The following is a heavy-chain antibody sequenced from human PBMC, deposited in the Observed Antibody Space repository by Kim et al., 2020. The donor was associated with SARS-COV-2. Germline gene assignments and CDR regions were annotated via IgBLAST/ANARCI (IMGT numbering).Heavy chain of an antibody. CDR2: ISSNGGST. CDR1: GFTFSSYA. Sequence: GGSLRLSCSASGFTFSSYAMHWVRQAPGKGLEYVSAISSNGGSTYYADSVKGRFTISRDNSKNTLYLQMSSLRAEDTAVYYCVVHDYGDYSGYWGQGTLVTVSS. D-gene: IGHD4-17*01. V-gene: IGHV3-64D*09. J-gene: IGHJ4*02. CDR3: VVHDYGDYSGY.